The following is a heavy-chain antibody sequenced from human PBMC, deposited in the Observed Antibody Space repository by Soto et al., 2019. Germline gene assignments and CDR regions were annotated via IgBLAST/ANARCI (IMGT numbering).Heavy chain of an antibody. Sequence: SVNVSCKSSGGTFRSYAISWVRQAPGQGLEGMGGIISIFGTANYAQKFQGRVTITADESTSTAYMELSSLRSEDTAVYYCASLWVVWGSYRYITWFDPWGQGTLVTVSS. CDR1: GGTFRSYA. CDR2: IISIFGTA. D-gene: IGHD3-16*02. J-gene: IGHJ5*02. V-gene: IGHV1-69*13. CDR3: ASLWVVWGSYRYITWFDP.